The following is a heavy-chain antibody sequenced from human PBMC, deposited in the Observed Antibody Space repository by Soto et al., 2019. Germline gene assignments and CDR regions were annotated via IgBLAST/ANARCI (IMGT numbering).Heavy chain of an antibody. CDR1: GYTFTSYG. J-gene: IGHJ4*02. CDR2: ISAYNGNT. CDR3: ARALSGFWSNTDYFDY. Sequence: GASVKVSCKASGYTFTSYGISWVRQAPGQGLEWMGWISAYNGNTNYAQKLQGRVTMTTDTSTSTAYMELRSLRSDDTAVYYCARALSGFWSNTDYFDYWGQGTLVTVSS. D-gene: IGHD3-3*01. V-gene: IGHV1-18*01.